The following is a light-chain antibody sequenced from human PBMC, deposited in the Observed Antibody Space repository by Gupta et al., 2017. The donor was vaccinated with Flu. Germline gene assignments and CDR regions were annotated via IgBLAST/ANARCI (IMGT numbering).Light chain of an antibody. CDR1: QGISSW. V-gene: IGKV1-5*03. CDR2: KAF. CDR3: PHST. Sequence: DIQMTQSPSTLSASVGDRVTITCRASQGISSWLAWDQQKPGQAPKLLIYKAFYLVVGVPSRFSGSGSGTEFTLHSIRLETDDCATEYCPHSTFGQGTKVEF. J-gene: IGKJ1*01.